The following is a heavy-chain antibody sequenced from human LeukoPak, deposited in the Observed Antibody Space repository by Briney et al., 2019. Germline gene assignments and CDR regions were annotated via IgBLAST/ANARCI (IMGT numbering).Heavy chain of an antibody. Sequence: GASVKVSCKASGGTFRDYPLSWVRQAPGQGLEWMGGIIPMFGTAKYAQNFEGRVKITADESTSTAYMELSSLRSEDTAVYYCARASDYVWGSYPTDYWGQGTLVTVSP. J-gene: IGHJ4*02. D-gene: IGHD3-16*02. CDR3: ARASDYVWGSYPTDY. CDR2: IIPMFGTA. CDR1: GGTFRDYP. V-gene: IGHV1-69*13.